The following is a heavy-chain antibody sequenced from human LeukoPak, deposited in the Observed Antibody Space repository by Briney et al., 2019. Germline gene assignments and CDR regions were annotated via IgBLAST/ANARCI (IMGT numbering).Heavy chain of an antibody. J-gene: IGHJ5*02. CDR1: GYTFTSYA. D-gene: IGHD3-9*01. Sequence: ASVKVSCKASGYTFTSYAMHWVRQAPGQRLEWMGWINAGNGNTKYSQKFQGRVTITRDTSASTAYMELSSLRSEDTAVYYCAREIYDILTGYYLDPWGQGTLVTVSS. CDR2: INAGNGNT. CDR3: AREIYDILTGYYLDP. V-gene: IGHV1-3*01.